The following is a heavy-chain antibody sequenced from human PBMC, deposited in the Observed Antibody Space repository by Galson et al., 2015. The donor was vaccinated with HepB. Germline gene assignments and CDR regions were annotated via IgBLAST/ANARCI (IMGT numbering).Heavy chain of an antibody. V-gene: IGHV2-70*04. CDR2: IDWDDDE. CDR3: ARLRGQWNLDY. Sequence: PALVKPTQTLTLTCTFSGFSLSTSGMRVSWIRQPPGKALEWLACIDWDDDEFYNTSLKTRLTISKDTSKNQVVLTMTNMDPVDTATYYCARLRGQWNLDYWGQGTLVTVSS. J-gene: IGHJ4*02. CDR1: GFSLSTSGMR. D-gene: IGHD6-19*01.